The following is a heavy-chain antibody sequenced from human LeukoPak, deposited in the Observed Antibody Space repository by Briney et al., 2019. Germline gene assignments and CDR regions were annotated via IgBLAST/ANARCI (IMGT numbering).Heavy chain of an antibody. CDR1: GGSISSSSYY. CDR2: IYYSGST. Sequence: PSETLSLTCTVSGGSISSSSYYWGWIRQPPGKGLEWIGSIYYSGSTYYNPSLKSRVTISVDTSKNQFSLKLSSVTAADTAVYYCARDSPGGRDILTGYYLYNWFDPWGQGTLVTVSS. J-gene: IGHJ5*02. V-gene: IGHV4-39*07. D-gene: IGHD3-9*01. CDR3: ARDSPGGRDILTGYYLYNWFDP.